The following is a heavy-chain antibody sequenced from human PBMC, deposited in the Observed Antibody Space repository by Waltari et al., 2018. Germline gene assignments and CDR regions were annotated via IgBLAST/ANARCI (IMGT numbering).Heavy chain of an antibody. CDR2: IYHSGST. J-gene: IGHJ4*02. D-gene: IGHD3-22*01. Sequence: QVQLQESGPGLVKPSETLSLTCAVSGYSISSGYYWGWIRQPPGKGLEWIGSIYHSGSTYYTPALKSRVTISVDTSKNQFSLKLSSVTAADTAVYYCALYYYDSSGYSFLHGIFDYWGQGTLVTVSS. V-gene: IGHV4-38-2*01. CDR1: GYSISSGYY. CDR3: ALYYYDSSGYSFLHGIFDY.